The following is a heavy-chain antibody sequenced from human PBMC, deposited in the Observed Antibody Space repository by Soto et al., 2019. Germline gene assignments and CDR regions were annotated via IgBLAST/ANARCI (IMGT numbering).Heavy chain of an antibody. J-gene: IGHJ6*02. CDR1: GFTFSSYA. D-gene: IGHD4-17*01. CDR3: AKDPAAVDYGDGMDV. CDR2: ISGSGGST. Sequence: GGSLRLSCAASGFTFSSYAMSWVRQAPGKGLEWVSAISGSGGSTYYADSVKGQFTISRDNFKNTLYIQINSLRAEDTAVYYCAKDPAAVDYGDGMDVWGQGTTVTVSS. V-gene: IGHV3-23*01.